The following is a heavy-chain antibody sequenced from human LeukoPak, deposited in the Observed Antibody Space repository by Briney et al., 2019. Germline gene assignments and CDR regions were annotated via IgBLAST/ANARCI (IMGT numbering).Heavy chain of an antibody. J-gene: IGHJ4*02. CDR1: GGSICSGSYY. Sequence: SQTLSLTCTVSGGSICSGSYYWSWIRQPARKGLEWIGRIYTSGSTNYTPSLKSRVTISVDTSKNQFSLKLSSVTAADTAVYYCARDPPYYYDSSGYDWGQGTLVTVSS. CDR3: ARDPPYYYDSSGYD. D-gene: IGHD3-22*01. V-gene: IGHV4-61*02. CDR2: IYTSGST.